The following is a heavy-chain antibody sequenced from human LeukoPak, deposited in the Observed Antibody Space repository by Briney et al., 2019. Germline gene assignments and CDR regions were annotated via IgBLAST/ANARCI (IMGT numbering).Heavy chain of an antibody. Sequence: GRSLRLSCAASGFTFSSYGMPWVRQAPGKGLEWVAVISYDGSNKYYADSVKGRFTISRDNSKNTLYLQMNSLRAEDTAVYYCARDGQNYLFDYWGQGTLVTVSS. D-gene: IGHD1-7*01. CDR3: ARDGQNYLFDY. J-gene: IGHJ4*02. CDR1: GFTFSSYG. CDR2: ISYDGSNK. V-gene: IGHV3-30*03.